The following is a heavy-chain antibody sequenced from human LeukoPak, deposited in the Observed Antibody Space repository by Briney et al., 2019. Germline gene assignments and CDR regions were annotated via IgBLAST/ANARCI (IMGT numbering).Heavy chain of an antibody. V-gene: IGHV1-18*01. CDR3: AGLVPKPGDYYYGMDV. J-gene: IGHJ6*02. D-gene: IGHD2-2*01. Sequence: ASVKVSCKASGYTFTSYDINWVRQAPGQGLEWMGWISAYNGNTNYAQELQGRVTMTTDTSTSTAYMELRSLRSDDTAVYYCAGLVPKPGDYYYGMDVWGQGTTVTVSS. CDR2: ISAYNGNT. CDR1: GYTFTSYD.